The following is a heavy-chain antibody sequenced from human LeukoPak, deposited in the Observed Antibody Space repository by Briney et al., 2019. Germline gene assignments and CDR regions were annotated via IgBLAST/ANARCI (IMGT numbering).Heavy chain of an antibody. CDR3: ARAKYEYYYDSSGYSHFDY. CDR1: RFTFSSYS. D-gene: IGHD3-22*01. CDR2: ISSSSSTI. Sequence: GGSLRLSCAASRFTFSSYSMNWVRQAPGKGLEWVSYISSSSSTIYYADSVKGRFTISRDNAKNSLYLQMNSLRAEDTAVYYCARAKYEYYYDSSGYSHFDYWGQGTLVTVSS. V-gene: IGHV3-48*01. J-gene: IGHJ4*02.